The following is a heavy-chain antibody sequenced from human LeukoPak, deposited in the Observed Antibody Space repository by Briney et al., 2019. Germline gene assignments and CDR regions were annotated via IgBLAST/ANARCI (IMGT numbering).Heavy chain of an antibody. J-gene: IGHJ4*02. D-gene: IGHD3-10*01. Sequence: GGSLRLSCAASGFTFSGYEMNWVRQAPGKGLEWVSYISRSGSSIYHADSVKGRFTISRDNAKNSLYLQVNSLRAEDTAVYYCAREANYGSGSYAFDYWGQGTLVTVSS. CDR2: ISRSGSSI. CDR1: GFTFSGYE. V-gene: IGHV3-48*03. CDR3: AREANYGSGSYAFDY.